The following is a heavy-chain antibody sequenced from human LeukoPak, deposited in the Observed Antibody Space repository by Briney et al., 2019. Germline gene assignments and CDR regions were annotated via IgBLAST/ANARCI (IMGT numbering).Heavy chain of an antibody. CDR2: ISYDGSNK. D-gene: IGHD6-13*01. Sequence: GTSLRLSCAASGFSFSTYSLHWVRQALGRGLEWVSLISYDGSNKYYADSVKGRFTISRDNSKTTLYLQMNSLRAEDTAVYYCARDGPLYSSSYYYFDYWGQGTLVTVSS. CDR3: ARDGPLYSSSYYYFDY. CDR1: GFSFSTYS. V-gene: IGHV3-30-3*01. J-gene: IGHJ4*02.